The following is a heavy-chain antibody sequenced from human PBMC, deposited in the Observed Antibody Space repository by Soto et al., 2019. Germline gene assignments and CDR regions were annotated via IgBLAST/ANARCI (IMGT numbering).Heavy chain of an antibody. CDR3: ARLYGSGSYYDY. V-gene: IGHV4-34*01. J-gene: IGHJ4*02. Sequence: QVQLQQWGAGLLKPSETLSLTCAVYGGSFSGYYWSWIRQPPGKGLEWIGEINHSGSTNYNPSLKSRVTISVDTSKNQFSLQLSSVTAADTAVYYCARLYGSGSYYDYWGQGTLVTVSS. CDR1: GGSFSGYY. CDR2: INHSGST. D-gene: IGHD3-10*01.